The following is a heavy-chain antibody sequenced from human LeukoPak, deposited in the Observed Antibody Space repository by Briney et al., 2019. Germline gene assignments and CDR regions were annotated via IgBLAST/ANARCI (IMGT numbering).Heavy chain of an antibody. CDR1: GYTFTGYY. J-gene: IGHJ4*02. Sequence: ASVKVSCKASGYTFTGYYIHWVRQAPGPGLEWMGWINPNSGGTDYAQKFQGRVTMTRDTPISTAYMELSRLRSDDTAVYYCARDVGHTAMVNFDYWGQGTLVTVSS. CDR2: INPNSGGT. V-gene: IGHV1-2*02. D-gene: IGHD5-18*01. CDR3: ARDVGHTAMVNFDY.